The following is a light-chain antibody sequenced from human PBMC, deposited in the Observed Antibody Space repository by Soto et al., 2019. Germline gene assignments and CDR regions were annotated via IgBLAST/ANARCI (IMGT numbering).Light chain of an antibody. CDR1: QSVSSY. Sequence: EIVLTQSPATLSLSPGERATLSCRASQSVSSYLAWYQQKPGQAPRLLIYDASNRATGIPARFRGSGSGTDFTLTISSLEPEDFAVYYCQQRSNWPIFTFGPGTKVDIK. J-gene: IGKJ3*01. CDR2: DAS. CDR3: QQRSNWPIFT. V-gene: IGKV3-11*01.